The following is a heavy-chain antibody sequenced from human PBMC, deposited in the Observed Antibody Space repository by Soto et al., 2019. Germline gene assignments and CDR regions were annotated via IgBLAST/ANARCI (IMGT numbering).Heavy chain of an antibody. V-gene: IGHV4-4*07. CDR3: ARDIGSYAYGEGY. D-gene: IGHD3-10*01. Sequence: PSETLSLTCIVSGGSINSYWWSWIRQPAGKGLEWIGRVYSSGTTGYNPSLNSRATLSVETSKNQFSLKLSSVTAADTAVYYCARDIGSYAYGEGYWGQGIQVTVSS. CDR2: VYSSGTT. CDR1: GGSINSYW. J-gene: IGHJ4*02.